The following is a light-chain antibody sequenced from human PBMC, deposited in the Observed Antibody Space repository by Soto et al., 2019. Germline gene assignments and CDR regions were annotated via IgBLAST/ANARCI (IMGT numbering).Light chain of an antibody. CDR3: SSYGGRHNYV. CDR2: EVS. J-gene: IGLJ1*01. CDR1: STDVGGYNY. V-gene: IGLV2-8*01. Sequence: QSVLTQPPSAAGSPGQSVTISCTGTSTDVGGYNYVSWYQQYPGKAPKLMIYEVSKRPSGVPDRFSGSKSGNTASLTVSGLQAEDEADYYCSSYGGRHNYVVGTGTKV.